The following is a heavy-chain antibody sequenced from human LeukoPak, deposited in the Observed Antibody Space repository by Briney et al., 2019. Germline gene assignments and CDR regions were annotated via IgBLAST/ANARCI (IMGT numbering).Heavy chain of an antibody. CDR2: INPNSGGT. J-gene: IGHJ3*02. V-gene: IGHV1-2*02. D-gene: IGHD5-18*01. CDR1: GYTFTGYY. CDR3: AASSYGTENAFDI. Sequence: ASVKVSCKASGYTFTGYYMHWVRQAPGQGLEWMGWINPNSGGTNYAQKFQGRVTMTRDTSISTAYMELSRLRSDDTAVYYCAASSYGTENAFDIWGQGTMVTVSS.